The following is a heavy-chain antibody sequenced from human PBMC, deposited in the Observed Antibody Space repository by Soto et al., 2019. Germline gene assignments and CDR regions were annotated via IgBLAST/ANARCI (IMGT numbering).Heavy chain of an antibody. V-gene: IGHV4-59*01. CDR1: GGSISSYY. CDR3: ARTEGVPYYFDY. CDR2: IYYSGGT. Sequence: QVQLQESGPGLVKPSETLSLTCTVSGGSISSYYWSWIRQPPGKGLEWIGYIYYSGGTNYNPSLKSRVTISVDTFKNQFSLKLRSVTAADTAVYYCARTEGVPYYFDYWGQGTLVTVSS. J-gene: IGHJ4*02. D-gene: IGHD3-16*01.